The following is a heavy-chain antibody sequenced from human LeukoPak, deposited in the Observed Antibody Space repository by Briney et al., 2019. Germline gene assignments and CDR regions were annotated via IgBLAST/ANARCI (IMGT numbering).Heavy chain of an antibody. V-gene: IGHV3-43*02. J-gene: IGHJ6*04. D-gene: IGHD2-15*01. CDR2: ISGDGGST. CDR3: AKDMTPTSAYCSGGSCYGMDV. CDR1: GFTFDDYA. Sequence: GGSLRLSCAASGFTFDDYAMHWVRQAPGKGLEWVSLISGDGGSTYYADSVKGRFTISRDNSKNSLYLQMNSLRTEDTALYYCAKDMTPTSAYCSGGSCYGMDVWGKGTTVTVSS.